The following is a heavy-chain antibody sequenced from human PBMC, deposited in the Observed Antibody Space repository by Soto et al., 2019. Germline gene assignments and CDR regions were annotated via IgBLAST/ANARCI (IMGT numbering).Heavy chain of an antibody. D-gene: IGHD1-1*01. CDR1: GGSISSGGYS. J-gene: IGHJ6*02. CDR2: IYHSGST. V-gene: IGHV4-30-2*01. Sequence: QLQLQESGSGLVKPSQTLSLTCAVSGGSISSGGYSWSWIRHPPGKGLEWIGYIYHSGSTSYNPSLKSRVTISVDRSKNQFSLKLTSMTAADTAVYFCARTTSHYSMDVWSQGTTVTVSS. CDR3: ARTTSHYSMDV.